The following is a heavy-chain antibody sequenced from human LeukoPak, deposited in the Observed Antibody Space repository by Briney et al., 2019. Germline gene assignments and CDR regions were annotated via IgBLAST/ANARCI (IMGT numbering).Heavy chain of an antibody. CDR2: ISSSSSYI. D-gene: IGHD3-22*01. CDR1: GFTFSSYS. J-gene: IGHJ4*02. V-gene: IGHV3-21*01. CDR3: ARDWANYYDSSGPGDY. Sequence: PGGSLRLSCAASGFTFSSYSMNWVRQAPGKGLEWVSSISSSSSYIYYADSVKGRFTISRDNAKNSLYLQMNSLRAEDTAVYYCARDWANYYDSSGPGDYWGQGTLVTVSS.